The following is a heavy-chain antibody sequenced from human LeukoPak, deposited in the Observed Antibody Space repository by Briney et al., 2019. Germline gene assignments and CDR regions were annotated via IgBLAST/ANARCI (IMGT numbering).Heavy chain of an antibody. D-gene: IGHD2-8*01. V-gene: IGHV4-38-2*01. CDR1: GYSISSGYY. CDR2: IYHSGST. Sequence: SDTLSLTCAVSGYSISSGYYWGWIRQPQGKGLEWIGSIYHSGSTYYNPSLKSRVTISVDTSKNQFPLKLSSVTAADTAVYYCARLMVYAGLGLDYFDYWGQGTLVTVSS. J-gene: IGHJ4*02. CDR3: ARLMVYAGLGLDYFDY.